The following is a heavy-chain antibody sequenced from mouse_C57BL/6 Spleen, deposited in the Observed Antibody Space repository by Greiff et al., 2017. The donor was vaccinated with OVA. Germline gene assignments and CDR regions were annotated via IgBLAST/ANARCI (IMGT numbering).Heavy chain of an antibody. D-gene: IGHD1-1*01. CDR2: IHPNSGST. J-gene: IGHJ2*01. CDR3: ARDYGSSYYFDY. V-gene: IGHV1-64*01. CDR1: GYNFTSYW. Sequence: QVQLQQPGAELVKPGASVKLSCKASGYNFTSYWMHWVKQRPGQGLEWIGMIHPNSGSTNYNEKFKSKATLTVDKSSSTAYMQLSSLTSEDSAVYYCARDYGSSYYFDYWGQGTTLTVSS.